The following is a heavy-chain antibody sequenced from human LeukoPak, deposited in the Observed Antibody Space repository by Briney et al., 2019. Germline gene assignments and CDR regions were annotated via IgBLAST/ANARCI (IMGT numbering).Heavy chain of an antibody. J-gene: IGHJ1*01. CDR1: GFTFSSYS. Sequence: GGSLRLSCAASGFTFSSYSMNWVRQAPGKGLEWVSAISGSGGSTYYADSVKGRFTISRDNSKNTLYLQMNSLRAEDTAVYYCATQGAIFGVVIPEYFQHWGQGTLVTVSS. CDR2: ISGSGGST. D-gene: IGHD3-3*01. V-gene: IGHV3-23*01. CDR3: ATQGAIFGVVIPEYFQH.